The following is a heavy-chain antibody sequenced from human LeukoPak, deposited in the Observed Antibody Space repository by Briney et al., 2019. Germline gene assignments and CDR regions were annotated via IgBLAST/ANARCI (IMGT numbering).Heavy chain of an antibody. CDR3: AKDGPLRHSSGYRFDY. Sequence: QPGGSLRLSCAASGFTFSSYGMHWVRQAPGKGLEWVAVIWYDGSDKYYADSVRGRFTISRDNSKNPLYLQMNSLRAEDTAVYYCAKDGPLRHSSGYRFDYWGQGTLVTVSS. J-gene: IGHJ4*02. CDR2: IWYDGSDK. CDR1: GFTFSSYG. D-gene: IGHD3-22*01. V-gene: IGHV3-33*06.